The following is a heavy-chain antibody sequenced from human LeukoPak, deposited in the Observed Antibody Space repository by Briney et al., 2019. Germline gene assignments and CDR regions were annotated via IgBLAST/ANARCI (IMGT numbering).Heavy chain of an antibody. V-gene: IGHV3-30*02. J-gene: IGHJ4*02. Sequence: GGSLRLSCAASGFTFSSYGMHWVRQAPGKGLEWVAFIRYDGSNKYYADSVKGRFTISRDNSKNTLYLQMNSLRAEDTAVYYCAKDQGSYYGSGSYSRALDYWGQGTLVTVSS. CDR3: AKDQGSYYGSGSYSRALDY. D-gene: IGHD3-10*01. CDR1: GFTFSSYG. CDR2: IRYDGSNK.